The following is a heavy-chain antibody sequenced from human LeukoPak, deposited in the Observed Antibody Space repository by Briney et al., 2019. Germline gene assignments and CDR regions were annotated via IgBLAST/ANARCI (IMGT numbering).Heavy chain of an antibody. V-gene: IGHV1-69*04. CDR2: IIPIFGIA. CDR3: AREQDYYDSSGYYSY. D-gene: IGHD3-22*01. J-gene: IGHJ4*02. Sequence: SVKVSCKASGGTFSSYAISWVRQAPGQGLEWMGRIIPIFGIANYAQKFQGRVTITADKSTSTAYMELSSLRSEDTAVYYYAREQDYYDSSGYYSYWGQGTLVTVSS. CDR1: GGTFSSYA.